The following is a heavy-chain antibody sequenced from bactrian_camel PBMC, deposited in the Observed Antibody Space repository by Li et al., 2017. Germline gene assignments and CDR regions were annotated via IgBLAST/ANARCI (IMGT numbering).Heavy chain of an antibody. Sequence: HLQLVESGGGLVQPGGSLRLSCAVSGFTFRSFWMSWVRQAPGKGLEWVSVMMGNGDTFYADSVKGRFTISRDNAKNTLYLQMNSLKPEDTAVYYCVKPNPAARGGFDHWGQGTQVTVS. CDR2: MMGNGDT. J-gene: IGHJ4*01. V-gene: IGHV3S25*01. CDR3: VKPNPAARGGFDH. D-gene: IGHD1*01. CDR1: GFTFRSFW.